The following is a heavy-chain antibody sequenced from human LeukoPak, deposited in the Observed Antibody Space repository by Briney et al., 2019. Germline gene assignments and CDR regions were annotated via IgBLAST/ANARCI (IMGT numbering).Heavy chain of an antibody. CDR2: IYYSGST. Sequence: SETLSPTCTVSGGSISSSSYYWGWIRQPPGKGLEWIGSIYYSGSTYYNPSLKSRVTISVDTSKNQFSLKLSSVTAADTAVYYCARTLTNAIDYWGQGTLVTVSS. CDR3: ARTLTNAIDY. J-gene: IGHJ4*02. D-gene: IGHD4-11*01. V-gene: IGHV4-39*01. CDR1: GGSISSSSYY.